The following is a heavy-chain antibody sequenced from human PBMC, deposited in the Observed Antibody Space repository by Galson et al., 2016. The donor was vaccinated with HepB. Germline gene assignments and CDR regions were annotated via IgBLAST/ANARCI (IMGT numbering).Heavy chain of an antibody. J-gene: IGHJ4*02. V-gene: IGHV6-1*01. CDR3: ARGNSGYSVFRFDW. Sequence: CAISGDSVSSNSAAWNWIRQSPSRGLEWLGRTYYRSKWYYDYAVAVYSRISINPDTSKNKFSLQLNSVTPEDTAVYYCARGNSGYSVFRFDWWGQGTLVTVSS. D-gene: IGHD2-21*01. CDR1: GDSVSSNSAA. CDR2: TYYRSKWYY.